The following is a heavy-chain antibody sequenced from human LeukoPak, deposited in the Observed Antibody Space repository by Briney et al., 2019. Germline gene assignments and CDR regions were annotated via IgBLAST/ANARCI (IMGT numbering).Heavy chain of an antibody. CDR2: IYPGDSDT. V-gene: IGHV5-51*01. CDR1: GYSFTSYW. Sequence: GESLKISCKGSGYSFTSYWIGWVRQMPGKGLEWMGIIYPGDSDTRYSPSFQGQVTISADKSISTAYLQWSSLKASDTAMYYCARHYEVGATPDAFDIWGQGTMVTVSS. D-gene: IGHD1-26*01. CDR3: ARHYEVGATPDAFDI. J-gene: IGHJ3*02.